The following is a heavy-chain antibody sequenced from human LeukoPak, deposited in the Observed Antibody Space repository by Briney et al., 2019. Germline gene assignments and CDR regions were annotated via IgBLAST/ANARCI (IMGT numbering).Heavy chain of an antibody. J-gene: IGHJ3*01. V-gene: IGHV3-21*01. CDR3: ARAANNSDAFDV. D-gene: IGHD1-20*01. CDR2: IHSSTIYK. Sequence: GGSLRLSCAASGFTFSSYNMQWVRQPPGKGLEWVSCIHSSTIYKYFADSLKGRFIISRDNTKNSLYLQMNGLRAEDTAVYYCARAANNSDAFDVWGQGTMVTVSS. CDR1: GFTFSSYN.